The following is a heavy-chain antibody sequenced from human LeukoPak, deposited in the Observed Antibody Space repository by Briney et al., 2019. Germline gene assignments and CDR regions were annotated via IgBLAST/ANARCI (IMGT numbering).Heavy chain of an antibody. Sequence: GGSLRLSCAASGFTFSSYAMHWVRQAPGKGLECVAVISYDGSNKYYADSVKGRFTISRDNSKNTLYPQMNSLRAEDTAVYYCAREGRVGYYGSGSYSPHNWFDPWGQGTLVTVSS. V-gene: IGHV3-30*04. CDR3: AREGRVGYYGSGSYSPHNWFDP. CDR2: ISYDGSNK. J-gene: IGHJ5*02. CDR1: GFTFSSYA. D-gene: IGHD3-10*01.